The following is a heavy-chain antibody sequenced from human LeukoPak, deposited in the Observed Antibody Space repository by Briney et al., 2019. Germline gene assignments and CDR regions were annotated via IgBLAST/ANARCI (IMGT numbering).Heavy chain of an antibody. Sequence: SSETLSLTCAVSGGSISSSNWWSWVRQPPGKGLEWIGEIYHSGSTNYNPSLKSRVTISVDKSKNQFSLKLSSVTAADTAVYYCASLPEKYCSGGSCLGNYWGQGTLVTVSS. D-gene: IGHD2-15*01. V-gene: IGHV4-4*02. J-gene: IGHJ4*02. CDR3: ASLPEKYCSGGSCLGNY. CDR1: GGSISSSNW. CDR2: IYHSGST.